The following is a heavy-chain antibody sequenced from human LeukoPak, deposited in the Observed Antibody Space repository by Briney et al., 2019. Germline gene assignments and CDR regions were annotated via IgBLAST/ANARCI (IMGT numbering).Heavy chain of an antibody. CDR3: ARVPPPGYSSSWYGGFDY. CDR2: ISSSSYI. D-gene: IGHD6-13*01. V-gene: IGHV3-21*01. CDR1: GFTFSSYS. Sequence: GGSLRLSCAASGFTFSSYSMNWVRQAPGKGLEWVSSISSSSYIYYADSVKGRFTISRDNAKNSLYLQMNSLRAEDTAVYYCARVPPPGYSSSWYGGFDYWGQGTLVTVSS. J-gene: IGHJ4*02.